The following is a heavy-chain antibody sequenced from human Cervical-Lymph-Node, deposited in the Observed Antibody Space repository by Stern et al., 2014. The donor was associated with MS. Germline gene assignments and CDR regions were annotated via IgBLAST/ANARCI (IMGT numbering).Heavy chain of an antibody. V-gene: IGHV1-69*08. D-gene: IGHD3-16*02. Sequence: QVQLVQSGAEVKKPGSSVKVSCKASGGTFRRNTIAWVRQAPGQGLEWMGRINPMFGLANYAQKFQCRVTFTADSSTSTVYMELSSLRSEYTALYYCARDRTTYYDDVWESYRYDYWGQGTLVTVSS. CDR1: GGTFRRNT. CDR3: ARDRTTYYDDVWESYRYDY. J-gene: IGHJ4*02. CDR2: INPMFGLA.